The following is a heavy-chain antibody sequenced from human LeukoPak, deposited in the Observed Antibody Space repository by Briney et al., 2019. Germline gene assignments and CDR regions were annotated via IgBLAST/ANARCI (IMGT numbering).Heavy chain of an antibody. D-gene: IGHD6-19*01. Sequence: PGGSLRLSCAASGFTVSSNYMSWVRQAPGKGLEWVSVIYSGGSTYYADSVKGRFTISRDNSKNTLYLQMNSLRAEDTAVYYCARDRHRSSGWSFVYWGQGTLVTVSS. V-gene: IGHV3-53*01. CDR3: ARDRHRSSGWSFVY. J-gene: IGHJ4*02. CDR2: IYSGGST. CDR1: GFTVSSNY.